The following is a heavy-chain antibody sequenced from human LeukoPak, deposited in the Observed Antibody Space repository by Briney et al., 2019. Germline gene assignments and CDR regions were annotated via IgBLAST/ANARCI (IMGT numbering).Heavy chain of an antibody. CDR2: ISGSGGST. D-gene: IGHD6-13*01. Sequence: GGALRLSFAASGFTFSSYAMRWVRQAPGKGLEWVSAISGSGGSTYYADSVKGRFTISRDNSKNTLYLQMNSLRAEDTAVYYCATLGGSSWSSYNWFDPWGQGTLVTVSS. CDR3: ATLGGSSWSSYNWFDP. V-gene: IGHV3-23*01. J-gene: IGHJ5*02. CDR1: GFTFSSYA.